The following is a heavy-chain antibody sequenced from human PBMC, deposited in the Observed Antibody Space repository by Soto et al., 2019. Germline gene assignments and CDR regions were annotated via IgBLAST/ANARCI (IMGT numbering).Heavy chain of an antibody. CDR1: GGSLRRCD. V-gene: IGHV4-59*01. D-gene: IGHD3-10*02. J-gene: IGHJ3*02. CDR2: IYYSGST. CDR3: ARRNYYDRSIGGISFAI. Sequence: SETWCVRRSGFGGSLRRCDRRGCRRPPGKGLEWIGYIYYSGSTNYNPSLKSRVTISVDTSKNQFSLKLSSVTAADTAVYYCARRNYYDRSIGGISFAICGQAPIVT.